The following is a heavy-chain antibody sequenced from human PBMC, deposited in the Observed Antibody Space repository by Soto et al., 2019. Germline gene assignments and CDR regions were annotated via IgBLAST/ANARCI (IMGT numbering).Heavy chain of an antibody. Sequence: XETLSLACTISGGSFGTNSWSWIRQPPGKGLEWIAYIYHNGGKKYNPALKSRATISIDTSKNQFSLTLNSAAAADTAVYYCATDSAGRGPFDHWGQGNLVTVSS. D-gene: IGHD3-10*01. CDR3: ATDSAGRGPFDH. CDR1: GGSFGTNS. J-gene: IGHJ5*02. V-gene: IGHV4-59*13. CDR2: IYHNGGK.